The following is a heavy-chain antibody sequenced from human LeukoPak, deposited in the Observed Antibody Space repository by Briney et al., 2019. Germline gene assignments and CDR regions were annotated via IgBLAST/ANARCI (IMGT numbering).Heavy chain of an antibody. CDR1: GFTFSTYA. CDR2: ISSSGDST. D-gene: IGHD3-22*01. J-gene: IGHJ4*02. Sequence: AGGSLRLSCAASGFTFSTYAMTWVRQAPGKGLEWVSAISSSGDSTWYADSVKGRFTISRDNSKNTLYLQMYSLRAEDTAVYYCAKNYDSSGYYYYFDYWGQGTLVTVSS. V-gene: IGHV3-23*01. CDR3: AKNYDSSGYYYYFDY.